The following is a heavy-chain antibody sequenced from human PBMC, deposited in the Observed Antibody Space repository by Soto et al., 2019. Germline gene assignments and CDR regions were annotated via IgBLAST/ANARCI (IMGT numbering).Heavy chain of an antibody. D-gene: IGHD3-10*01. Sequence: SVKVSCKASGGTFSSYAISWVRQAPGQGLEWMGGIIPIFGTANYAQKFQGRVTITADESTSTAYMELSSLRAEDSAVYFCARGSRDSYPGSRIFDFWGRGTLVTVSS. CDR2: IIPIFGTA. J-gene: IGHJ4*02. CDR3: ARGSRDSYPGSRIFDF. V-gene: IGHV1-69*13. CDR1: GGTFSSYA.